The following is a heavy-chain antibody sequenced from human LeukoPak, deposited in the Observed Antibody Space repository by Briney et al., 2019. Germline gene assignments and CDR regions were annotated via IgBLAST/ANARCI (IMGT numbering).Heavy chain of an antibody. CDR1: GFTFSSYA. CDR3: AKDQHPYCSSTRCPHQYFQH. CDR2: ISGSGDNT. Sequence: PGGSLRLSCAASGFTFSSYAMSWVRQPPGKGLEWVSGISGSGDNTYYADSVKGRFTISRDNSKKTLYLQMNSLRAEDTAVYYCAKDQHPYCSSTRCPHQYFQHWGQGTLVTVSS. D-gene: IGHD2-2*01. V-gene: IGHV3-23*01. J-gene: IGHJ1*01.